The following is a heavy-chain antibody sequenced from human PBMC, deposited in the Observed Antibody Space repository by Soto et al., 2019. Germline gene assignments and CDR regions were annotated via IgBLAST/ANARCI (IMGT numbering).Heavy chain of an antibody. CDR3: ARHDWNGVDY. V-gene: IGHV4-39*01. CDR1: GGSISRNSYY. J-gene: IGHJ4*02. CDR2: IYYSGRT. Sequence: QMQLQESGPGLVKPSETLSLTCTVSGGSISRNSYYWGWIRQPPGKGLEWIGSIYYSGRTYYNPSLKRRVTIAVDTSKNQFSLKLSSVTAADTAVYYCARHDWNGVDYWGQGTLVTVSS. D-gene: IGHD1-1*01.